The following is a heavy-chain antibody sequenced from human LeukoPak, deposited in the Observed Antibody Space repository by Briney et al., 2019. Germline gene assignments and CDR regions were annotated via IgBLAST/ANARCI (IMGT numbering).Heavy chain of an antibody. CDR1: GGSISSYY. CDR3: ARDHSSWFDP. CDR2: IYYSGST. Sequence: SETLSLTCTVPGGSISSYYWSWIRQPPGKGLEWIGYIYYSGSTNYNPSLKSRVTISVDTSKNQFSLKLSSVTAADTAVYYCARDHSSWFDPWGQGTLVTVSS. D-gene: IGHD5-18*01. J-gene: IGHJ5*02. V-gene: IGHV4-59*01.